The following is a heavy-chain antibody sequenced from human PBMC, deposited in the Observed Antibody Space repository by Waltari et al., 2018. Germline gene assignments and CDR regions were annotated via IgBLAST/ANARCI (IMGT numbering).Heavy chain of an antibody. V-gene: IGHV3-74*03. CDR3: AKRRMEVCSGGSCYSNYGMDV. Sequence: EVQLVESGGGLVQPGGSLRLSCAASGFIFSTYWMHWVRQAPGKGLVWVSRINSDGMATLYADSVKGRFTISRDNAKNTLYLQMNSLRAEDTAVYYCAKRRMEVCSGGSCYSNYGMDVWGQGTTVTASS. D-gene: IGHD2-15*01. CDR2: INSDGMAT. J-gene: IGHJ6*02. CDR1: GFIFSTYW.